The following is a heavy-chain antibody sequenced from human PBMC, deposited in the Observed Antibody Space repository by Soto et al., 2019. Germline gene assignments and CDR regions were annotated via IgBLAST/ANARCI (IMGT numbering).Heavy chain of an antibody. D-gene: IGHD3-10*01. V-gene: IGHV3-11*01. J-gene: IGHJ4*02. Sequence: QVQLVESGGGLVEPGGSLRLSCAASGFTFSHHYMTWIRRAQGKGLGWVSKFRSDGTTTSNADSVKGRFTVSRDNAKNSVYLQMNSLRAGDTAVYYCAGDAHYYASDFWGQGTLVTVSS. CDR2: FRSDGTTT. CDR1: GFTFSHHY. CDR3: AGDAHYYASDF.